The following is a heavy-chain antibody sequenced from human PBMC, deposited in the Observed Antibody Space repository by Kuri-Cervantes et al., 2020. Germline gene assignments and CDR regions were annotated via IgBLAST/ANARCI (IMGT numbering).Heavy chain of an antibody. Sequence: GESLKISCAASGLTFDDSGMHWVRQAPGKGLVWVSRINSDGSSTSYADSVKGRFTISRDNAKNTLYLQMNSLRAEDTAVYYCARDLQSVAGDTWTDAFDIWGQGTMVTVSS. D-gene: IGHD6-19*01. CDR1: GLTFDDSG. CDR2: INSDGSST. J-gene: IGHJ3*02. V-gene: IGHV3-74*01. CDR3: ARDLQSVAGDTWTDAFDI.